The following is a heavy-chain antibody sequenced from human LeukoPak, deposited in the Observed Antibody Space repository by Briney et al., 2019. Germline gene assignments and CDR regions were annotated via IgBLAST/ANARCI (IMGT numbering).Heavy chain of an antibody. Sequence: TGGSLRLSCAASGFNFSSYAMHWVRQAPGKGLEWVAVISYDGSNKYYADSVKGRFTISRDNSKNTLYLQMNSLRAGDTAVYYCAKSNYGDSPGGFDYWGQGTLVTVSS. CDR1: GFNFSSYA. J-gene: IGHJ4*02. D-gene: IGHD4-17*01. CDR3: AKSNYGDSPGGFDY. CDR2: ISYDGSNK. V-gene: IGHV3-30*04.